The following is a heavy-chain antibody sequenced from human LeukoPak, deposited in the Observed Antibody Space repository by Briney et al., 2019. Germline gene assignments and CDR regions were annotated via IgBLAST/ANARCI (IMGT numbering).Heavy chain of an antibody. CDR3: TRDMQGTRLYLVGFQDD. Sequence: GGSLRLSCAVSAFSFSSHWMSWVRQAPGKGLEWVANIKQDGSETYHVDSVKGRFSIFRDNAKNSLFLQMNSLRAEDTAVYYCTRDMQGTRLYLVGFQDDWGQGTLVTVSS. CDR1: AFSFSSHW. CDR2: IKQDGSET. J-gene: IGHJ4*02. V-gene: IGHV3-7*01. D-gene: IGHD3-16*01.